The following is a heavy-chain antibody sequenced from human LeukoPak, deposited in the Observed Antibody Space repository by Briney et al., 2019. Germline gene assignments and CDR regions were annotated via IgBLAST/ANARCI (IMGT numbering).Heavy chain of an antibody. CDR2: TNTAGNTI. Sequence: GGSLRLSCAASGFTFRDYFMSWIRQAPGKGLEWVAYTNTAGNTIYYADSMKGRFTISRDNAKNSLYLQMNTLKTENTAVDYCAEATYDSSAVDAFDIWGQGTMVTVSP. D-gene: IGHD3-22*01. CDR1: GFTFRDYF. V-gene: IGHV3-11*01. CDR3: AEATYDSSAVDAFDI. J-gene: IGHJ3*02.